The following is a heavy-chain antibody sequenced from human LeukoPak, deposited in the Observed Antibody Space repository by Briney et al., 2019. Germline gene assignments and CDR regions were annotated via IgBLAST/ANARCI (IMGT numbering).Heavy chain of an antibody. J-gene: IGHJ6*03. CDR1: GGSISSYY. CDR2: IYTSGST. CDR3: ARMMVIATRGRFYYCYYMDV. V-gene: IGHV4-4*07. Sequence: SETLSLTCTVSGGSISSYYWSWIRQPAGKGLEWIGRIYTSGSTNYNPPLKSRVTMSVDTSKNQFSLKLSSVTAADTAVYYCARMMVIATRGRFYYCYYMDVWGKGTTVTVSS. D-gene: IGHD2-21*01.